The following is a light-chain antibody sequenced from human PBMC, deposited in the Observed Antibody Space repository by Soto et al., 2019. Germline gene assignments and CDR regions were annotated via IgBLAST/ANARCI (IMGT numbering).Light chain of an antibody. CDR2: GTS. Sequence: EIVLTQYPGTLSLSPGERATLLCSASRSLGTYSLTWYQQKPGQAPRVLISGTSSRATGIPDRFSGSGSGTDFTLTISRVEPEDFAVYYCQHYGDSLFIFGPGTKVEFK. V-gene: IGKV3-20*01. J-gene: IGKJ3*01. CDR3: QHYGDSLFI. CDR1: RSLGTYS.